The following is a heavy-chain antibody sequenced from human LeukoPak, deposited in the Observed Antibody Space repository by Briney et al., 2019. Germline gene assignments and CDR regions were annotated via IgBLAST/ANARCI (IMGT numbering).Heavy chain of an antibody. V-gene: IGHV4-4*09. CDR3: ARQFYGSGSYYD. J-gene: IGHJ4*02. Sequence: SETLSLTCTVSGGSISSYYWSWIRQPPGKGLEWIGYIYTSGSTNYNPSLKSRVTISVDTSKNQFSLKLSSVTAADTAVYYCARQFYGSGSYYDWGQGTLVTVSS. D-gene: IGHD3-10*01. CDR2: IYTSGST. CDR1: GGSISSYY.